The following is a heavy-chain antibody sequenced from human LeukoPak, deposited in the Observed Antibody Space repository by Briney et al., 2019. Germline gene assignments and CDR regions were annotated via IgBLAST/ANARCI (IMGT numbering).Heavy chain of an antibody. V-gene: IGHV3-21*01. CDR2: ISSSSSYI. CDR3: AGSPYYANIDSEDY. Sequence: PGGSLRLSCAASGFTFSSYSMNWVRQAPGKGLEWVSSISSSSSYIYYADSVKGRFTISRDNAKNSPYLQMNSLRAEDTAVYYCAGSPYYANIDSEDYWGQGTLVTVSS. D-gene: IGHD3-10*01. J-gene: IGHJ4*02. CDR1: GFTFSSYS.